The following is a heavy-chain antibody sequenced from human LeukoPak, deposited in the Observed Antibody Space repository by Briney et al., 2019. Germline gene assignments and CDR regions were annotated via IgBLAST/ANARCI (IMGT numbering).Heavy chain of an antibody. J-gene: IGHJ5*02. Sequence: PSETLSLTCTVSGGSISSSSYYWGWIRQPPGKGLEWIGSIYHSGSTYYNPSLKSRVTISVDTSKNQFSLKLSSVTAADTAVYYCARVGYCSGGSCPRTTDNWFDPWGQGTLVTASS. CDR1: GGSISSSSYY. CDR2: IYHSGST. D-gene: IGHD2-15*01. CDR3: ARVGYCSGGSCPRTTDNWFDP. V-gene: IGHV4-39*07.